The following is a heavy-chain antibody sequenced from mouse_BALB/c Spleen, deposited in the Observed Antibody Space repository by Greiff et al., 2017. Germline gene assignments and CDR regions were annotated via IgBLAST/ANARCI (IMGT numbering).Heavy chain of an antibody. CDR1: GYAFSSSW. V-gene: IGHV1-82*01. CDR3: ARGGDYGGFAY. D-gene: IGHD1-1*02. CDR2: IYPGDGDT. Sequence: QVQLQQSGPELVKPGASVKISCKASGYAFSSSWMNWVKQRPGQGLEWIGRIYPGDGDTNYNGKFKGKATLTADKSSSTAYMQLSSLTSVDSAVYFCARGGDYGGFAYWGQGTLVTVSA. J-gene: IGHJ3*01.